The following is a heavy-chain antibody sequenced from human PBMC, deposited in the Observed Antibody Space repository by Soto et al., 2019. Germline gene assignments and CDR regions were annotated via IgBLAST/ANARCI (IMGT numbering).Heavy chain of an antibody. CDR3: ARVPGVAAAGYYYYYGMDV. D-gene: IGHD6-13*01. CDR2: IYYSGST. V-gene: IGHV4-59*01. J-gene: IGHJ6*02. Sequence: PSETLSLPCTVSVGSINSYWWAWIRQPSVKGLEWIGYIYYSGSTNYNPSLKSRVTISVDTSKNQFSLKLSSVTAADAAVYYCARVPGVAAAGYYYYYGMDVWGQGTTVTVSS. CDR1: VGSINSYW.